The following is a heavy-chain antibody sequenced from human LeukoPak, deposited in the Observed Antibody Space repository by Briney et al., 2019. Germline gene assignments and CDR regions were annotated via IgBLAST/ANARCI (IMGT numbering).Heavy chain of an antibody. CDR2: IYSSGRT. Sequence: NPSETLSLTCTVSGGSITGYFWSWFRQPAGKSLEWIGRIYSSGRTGYNPSLKSRVTLSVDTSKNQFSLKLSSMTAADTAMYYSARGLYGLSDYWGQGALVTVSS. D-gene: IGHD4-17*01. CDR1: GGSITGYF. CDR3: ARGLYGLSDY. V-gene: IGHV4-4*07. J-gene: IGHJ4*02.